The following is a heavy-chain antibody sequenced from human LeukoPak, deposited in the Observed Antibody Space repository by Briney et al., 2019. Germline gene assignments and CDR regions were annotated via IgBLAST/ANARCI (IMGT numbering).Heavy chain of an antibody. J-gene: IGHJ4*02. V-gene: IGHV3-30*04. CDR2: ISYDGKYK. CDR3: ARAKKRMYGATEIDC. D-gene: IGHD1-26*01. Sequence: GRSLRLSCAASGFPFSTYALHWVRQAPGKGLEWVAVISYDGKYKYYADSVRGRFTISRDDSKNTLYLQMNSLTSEDTALYYCARAKKRMYGATEIDCWGLGTLVAVSS. CDR1: GFPFSTYA.